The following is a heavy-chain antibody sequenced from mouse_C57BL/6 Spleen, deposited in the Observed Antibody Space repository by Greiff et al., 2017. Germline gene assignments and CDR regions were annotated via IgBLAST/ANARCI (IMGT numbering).Heavy chain of an antibody. CDR1: GYTFTDYN. J-gene: IGHJ1*03. D-gene: IGHD1-1*01. Sequence: EVQLQESGPELVKPGASVKIPCKASGYTFTDYNMDWVKQSHGKSLEWIGDINPNNGGTIYNQKFKGKATLTVDKSSSTAYMELRSLTSEDTAVYYCARWYYGSSYVPYWYFDVWGTGTTVTVSS. CDR3: ARWYYGSSYVPYWYFDV. V-gene: IGHV1-18*01. CDR2: INPNNGGT.